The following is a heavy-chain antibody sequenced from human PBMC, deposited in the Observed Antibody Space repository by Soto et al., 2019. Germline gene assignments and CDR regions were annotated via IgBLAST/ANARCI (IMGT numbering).Heavy chain of an antibody. D-gene: IGHD3-16*02. Sequence: PSQTLSLTCAISGDSVSSKSTAWNWVRQSPSRGLEWLGRTYYRSKWYNDYAVSVKSRITINPDTSKNQFSLQLNSVTPEDTAVYYCVKGDYDYVWGSYRRPNFDYWGQGTLVTVSS. CDR3: VKGDYDYVWGSYRRPNFDY. V-gene: IGHV6-1*01. CDR1: GDSVSSKSTA. J-gene: IGHJ4*02. CDR2: TYYRSKWYN.